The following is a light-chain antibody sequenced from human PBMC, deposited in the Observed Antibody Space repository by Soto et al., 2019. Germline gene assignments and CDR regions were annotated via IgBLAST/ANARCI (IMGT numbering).Light chain of an antibody. CDR1: QSISSNF. CDR2: AAS. V-gene: IGKV3-20*01. CDR3: QQYGTSLPYT. J-gene: IGKJ2*01. Sequence: LTQSPCTLSLSPGETATLSCRASQSISSNFLAWYQQKPGRAPRLLIYAASSRATGIPDRFSGSGSGADFTLTINRLEPEDFAMYYCQQYGTSLPYTFGQGTKV.